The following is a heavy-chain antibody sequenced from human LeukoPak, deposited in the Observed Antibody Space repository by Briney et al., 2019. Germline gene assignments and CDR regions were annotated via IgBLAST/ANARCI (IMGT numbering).Heavy chain of an antibody. V-gene: IGHV3-23*01. CDR1: GFTFSNYV. CDR3: AKDERNWNYNLASQTYD. J-gene: IGHJ4*02. CDR2: ISGSGVST. D-gene: IGHD1-7*01. Sequence: GGSLRLSCAASGFTFSNYVMNWVRQAPGKGLEWVSAISGSGVSTYYADSVKGRFTVSRDNSKNTLYLQMSSLRAEDTAVYYCAKDERNWNYNLASQTYDWGQGTLVTVSS.